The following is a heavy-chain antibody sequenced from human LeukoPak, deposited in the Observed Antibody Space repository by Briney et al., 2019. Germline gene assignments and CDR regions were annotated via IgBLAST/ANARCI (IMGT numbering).Heavy chain of an antibody. V-gene: IGHV3-7*01. CDR1: GSTFGSYW. Sequence: GGSLRPSCAPSGSTFGSYWMSWVRQAPGRGREWVANIKQVGSEKFYVDSVKGRLTISRDNAKNSLYLQMTSMRADDTAVYYCAREGYSSGWSFDYWGQGTLVTVSS. D-gene: IGHD6-19*01. CDR2: IKQVGSEK. J-gene: IGHJ4*02. CDR3: AREGYSSGWSFDY.